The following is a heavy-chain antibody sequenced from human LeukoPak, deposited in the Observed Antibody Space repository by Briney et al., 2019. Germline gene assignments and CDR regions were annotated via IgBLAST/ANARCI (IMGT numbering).Heavy chain of an antibody. CDR3: ARHGGEWLRYYFNY. CDR2: FYYSGST. Sequence: SETLSLTCTVSGGSISSSSYYWGWIRQPPGKGLEWIGSFYYSGSTYYNSSLKSRVTISVDTSKNQFSLKLNSVTAAGTAVYYCARHGGEWLRYYFNYWGQGTLVTVSS. D-gene: IGHD5-12*01. CDR1: GGSISSSSYY. V-gene: IGHV4-39*01. J-gene: IGHJ4*02.